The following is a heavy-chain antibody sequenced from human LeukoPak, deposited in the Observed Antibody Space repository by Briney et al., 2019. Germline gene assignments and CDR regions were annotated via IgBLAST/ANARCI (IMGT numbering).Heavy chain of an antibody. J-gene: IGHJ4*02. D-gene: IGHD5-24*01. CDR3: AKDDAWLQYND. Sequence: SETLSLTCPVSGGSISSYYWNWIRQPPGKGLEWIGYIYYSGSTNYNPSLESRVTISVDTSKNQFSLNLTSVTAADTAVYYCAKDDAWLQYNDWGQGTLVTVSS. CDR1: GGSISSYY. V-gene: IGHV4-59*01. CDR2: IYYSGST.